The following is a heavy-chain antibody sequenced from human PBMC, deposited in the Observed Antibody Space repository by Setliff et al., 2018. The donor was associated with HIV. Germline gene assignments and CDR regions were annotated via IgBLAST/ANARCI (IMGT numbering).Heavy chain of an antibody. CDR2: INPNSGGT. V-gene: IGHV1-2*06. J-gene: IGHJ4*02. D-gene: IGHD6-19*01. Sequence: ASVKVSCKASGYTFTSYHLHWLRQAPGQGLEWMGRINPNSGGTNYAQKFQGRVTMTRDTSISTAYMELSSLRSEDTAVYYCARGQRIAVAGLYYFDSWGQGTLVTVS. CDR3: ARGQRIAVAGLYYFDS. CDR1: GYTFTSYH.